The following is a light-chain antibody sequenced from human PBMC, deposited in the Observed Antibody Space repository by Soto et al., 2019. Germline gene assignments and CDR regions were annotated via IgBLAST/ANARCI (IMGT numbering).Light chain of an antibody. CDR2: KAS. Sequence: DIQMTQSPSTLPASVGDRVTITCRASQSISSWLAWYQQKPGKAPKLLIYKASSLESGVPSRFSGSGSGTEFTLTISSLQPDDFATYYCQQYNSYSPLFGQGTKVDIK. CDR1: QSISSW. CDR3: QQYNSYSPL. J-gene: IGKJ1*01. V-gene: IGKV1-5*03.